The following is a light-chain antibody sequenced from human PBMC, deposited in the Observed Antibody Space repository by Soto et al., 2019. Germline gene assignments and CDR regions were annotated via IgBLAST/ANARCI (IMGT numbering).Light chain of an antibody. V-gene: IGKV1-5*03. CDR1: QSISSW. J-gene: IGKJ1*01. CDR2: KAS. Sequence: DIQMTQSPSTLYGSVGDRVTITCRASQSISSWLAWYQQRPGKAPRLLIYKASSLESGVPSRFSGSGSGTEFTLTISSLQPDDFATYYCQQYNTYSRTFGQGTKVEI. CDR3: QQYNTYSRT.